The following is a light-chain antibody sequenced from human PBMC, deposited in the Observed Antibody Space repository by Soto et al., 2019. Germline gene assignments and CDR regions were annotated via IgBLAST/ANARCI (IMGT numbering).Light chain of an antibody. J-gene: IGKJ2*01. CDR2: AAS. Sequence: IQMTQSPSSLSASVGDRVTITCRASQGVSTYLVWYQQRQGRPPKLLIYAASTLLGGVPSRFSGSGSGTNFTLTISSLQPEDFATYYCQQCYRTPYTFGQGTKLESK. CDR3: QQCYRTPYT. CDR1: QGVSTY. V-gene: IGKV1-39*01.